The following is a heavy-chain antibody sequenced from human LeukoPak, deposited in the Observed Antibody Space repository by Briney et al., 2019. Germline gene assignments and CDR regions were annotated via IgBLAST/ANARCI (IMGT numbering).Heavy chain of an antibody. J-gene: IGHJ4*02. Sequence: ASVKVSCKASGYTFTGYYMHWVRQAPGQGLEWMGWINPNSGGTNYAQKFQGRVTMTRDTSISTAYMELSRLGSDDTAVYYCAREEGDSSGLDYWGQGTLVTVSS. V-gene: IGHV1-2*02. CDR2: INPNSGGT. CDR3: AREEGDSSGLDY. CDR1: GYTFTGYY. D-gene: IGHD6-19*01.